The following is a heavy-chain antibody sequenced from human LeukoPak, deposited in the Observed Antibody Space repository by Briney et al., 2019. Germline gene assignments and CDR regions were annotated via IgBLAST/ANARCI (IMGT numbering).Heavy chain of an antibody. D-gene: IGHD4-17*01. CDR3: GRDPNGDYVGAFEF. J-gene: IGHJ3*01. Sequence: QPGGSLRLSCAASGFTFSEYALVWVRQAPGEGLEWVSVSSSGGSNTLYADAVKGRFTISRDNSKNTLYLQMDSLRAEDTAVYFCGRDPNGDYVGAFEFWGHGTMVTVSS. V-gene: IGHV3-23*03. CDR2: SSSGGSNT. CDR1: GFTFSEYA.